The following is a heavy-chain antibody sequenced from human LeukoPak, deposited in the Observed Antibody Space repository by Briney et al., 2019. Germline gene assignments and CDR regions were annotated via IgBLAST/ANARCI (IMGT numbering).Heavy chain of an antibody. CDR1: GFTFSSSA. V-gene: IGHV3-23*01. CDR3: AKELESWEIFEY. Sequence: PGGSLRLSCAASGFTFSSSAMTWVRQAPGKGLERVSGIGGGGTGTHYADSVKGRFTVSRDNSRNTLYLQMNSLRAEDTALYYCAKELESWEIFEYWGQGTLVTVSS. D-gene: IGHD1-26*01. J-gene: IGHJ4*02. CDR2: IGGGGTGT.